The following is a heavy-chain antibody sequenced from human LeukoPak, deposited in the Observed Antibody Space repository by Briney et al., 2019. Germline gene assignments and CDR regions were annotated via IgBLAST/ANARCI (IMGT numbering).Heavy chain of an antibody. CDR1: GLSFSSYT. J-gene: IGHJ4*02. D-gene: IGHD2-2*01. V-gene: IGHV3-48*02. CDR2: ISDSSSTI. Sequence: GGSLRLSCAASGLSFSSYTFNWVRQTPGKGLEWISYISDSSSTIYYADSVKGRFTISRDNAENSLFLQMNSLRDEDTAVYYCASTGDIVVVPAAIGPCWGQGTLVTVSS. CDR3: ASTGDIVVVPAAIGPC.